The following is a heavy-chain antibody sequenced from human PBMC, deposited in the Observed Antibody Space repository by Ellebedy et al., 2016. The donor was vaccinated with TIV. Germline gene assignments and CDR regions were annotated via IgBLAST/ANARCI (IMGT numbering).Heavy chain of an antibody. J-gene: IGHJ3*01. CDR2: ITESGGNT. V-gene: IGHV3-23*01. Sequence: GESLKISCAASGLTFSSHAMSWVRQAPGKGLEWVSSITESGGNTYYADSVKGRFTISRDNSKDTLFLQMNSLRAEDTAIYFCARDPVGVGPALDVWGQGTMVTVSS. CDR1: GLTFSSHA. CDR3: ARDPVGVGPALDV. D-gene: IGHD4-23*01.